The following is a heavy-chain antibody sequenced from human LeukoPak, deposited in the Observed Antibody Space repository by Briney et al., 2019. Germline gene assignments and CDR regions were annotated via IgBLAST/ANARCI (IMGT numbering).Heavy chain of an antibody. CDR2: IYYSGST. Sequence: PSETLSLTCTVSGYSISRGYSWGWIRQPPGKGLEWIGYIYYSGSTNYNPSLKSRVTISVDTSKNQFSLKLSSVTAADTAVYYCASGPVGPFDYYYYMDVWGKGTTVTISS. J-gene: IGHJ6*03. CDR3: ASGPVGPFDYYYYMDV. D-gene: IGHD4-23*01. V-gene: IGHV4-61*01. CDR1: GYSISRGYS.